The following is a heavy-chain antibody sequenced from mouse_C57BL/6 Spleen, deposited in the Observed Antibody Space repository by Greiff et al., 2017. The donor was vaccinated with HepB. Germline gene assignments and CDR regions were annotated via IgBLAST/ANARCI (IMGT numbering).Heavy chain of an antibody. V-gene: IGHV5-6*01. CDR3: ASLFITTVVAHWYFDV. Sequence: EVMLVESGGDLVKPGGSLKLSCAASGFTFSSYGMSWVRQTPDKRLEWVATISSGGSYTYYPDSVKGRFTISRDNAKNTLYLQMSSLKSEDTAMYYCASLFITTVVAHWYFDVWGTGTTVTVSS. CDR2: ISSGGSYT. J-gene: IGHJ1*03. D-gene: IGHD1-1*01. CDR1: GFTFSSYG.